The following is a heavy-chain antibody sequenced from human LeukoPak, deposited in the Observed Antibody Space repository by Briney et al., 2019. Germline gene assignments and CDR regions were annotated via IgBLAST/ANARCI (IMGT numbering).Heavy chain of an antibody. CDR3: ARETSQKGAHYMDV. V-gene: IGHV4-59*01. D-gene: IGHD3-16*01. J-gene: IGHJ6*03. Sequence: SETLSLTCTVSGGSISSYYWSWIRQPPGKGLKWIGNVYYSGYTTYSPSLRSRVTISVDTSKNQFSLKLSSVTAADTAVYYCARETSQKGAHYMDVWGKGTTITISS. CDR2: VYYSGYT. CDR1: GGSISSYY.